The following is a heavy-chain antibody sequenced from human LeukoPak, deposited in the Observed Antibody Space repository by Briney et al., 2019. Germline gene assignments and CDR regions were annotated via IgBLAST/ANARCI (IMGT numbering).Heavy chain of an antibody. CDR1: GFTFSSYS. CDR3: ARTYYFDSSGYSSEGKYYYYFMDV. D-gene: IGHD3-22*01. V-gene: IGHV3-48*04. J-gene: IGHJ6*03. CDR2: ISSSSSTI. Sequence: GGSLRLSCAASGFTFSSYSMNWVRQAPGKGLEWVSYISSSSSTIYYADSVKGRFTIARDNAKNSLYLQMNTLGAEDTALYYCARTYYFDSSGYSSEGKYYYYFMDVWGKGTTVTVSS.